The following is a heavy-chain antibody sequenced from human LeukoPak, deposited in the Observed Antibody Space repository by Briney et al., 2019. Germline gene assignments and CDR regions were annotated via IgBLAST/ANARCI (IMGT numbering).Heavy chain of an antibody. CDR3: TRGLRCSSHGCYADY. V-gene: IGHV4-4*07. CDR2: IYSTGGT. J-gene: IGHJ4*02. D-gene: IGHD2-2*01. Sequence: SETLSLTCTVSGGSITEYYWSWIRQPAGEGLEWIGRIYSTGGTHYNPSFKNRVIMSVDTSRNQFSLKLTSVTAADTAVYYCTRGLRCSSHGCYADYWGQGTLVTVSS. CDR1: GGSITEYY.